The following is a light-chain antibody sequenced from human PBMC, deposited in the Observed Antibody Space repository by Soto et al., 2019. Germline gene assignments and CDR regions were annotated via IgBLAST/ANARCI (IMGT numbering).Light chain of an antibody. CDR3: QQYGSSPPYT. CDR1: QSVSSSY. Sequence: EIVLTQSPGTLSLSPGERATLSCRPSQSVSSSYLAWYQQKPGQAPRLLIYGASSRATGIPDRFSGSGSGTDFTLTISRLEPEDFAVYYCQQYGSSPPYTFGKGTKLEIK. J-gene: IGKJ2*01. V-gene: IGKV3-20*01. CDR2: GAS.